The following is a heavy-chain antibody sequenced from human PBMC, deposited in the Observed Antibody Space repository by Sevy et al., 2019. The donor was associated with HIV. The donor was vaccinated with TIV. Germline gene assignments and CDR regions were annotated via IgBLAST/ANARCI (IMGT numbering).Heavy chain of an antibody. CDR1: GYTFTSFD. D-gene: IGHD3-22*01. Sequence: ASVKVSCKASGYTFTSFDINWVRQATGQGLEWMGWMNPNSGYTGYAQKFQGRVTMTRNTSISTSYMELGSLRSEDTAVYYCARGASYSYDTSGYLADYWGPGTQVTVSS. CDR3: ARGASYSYDTSGYLADY. J-gene: IGHJ4*02. V-gene: IGHV1-8*01. CDR2: MNPNSGYT.